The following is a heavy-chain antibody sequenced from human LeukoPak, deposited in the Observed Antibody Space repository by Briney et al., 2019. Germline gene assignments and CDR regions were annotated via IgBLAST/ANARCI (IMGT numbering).Heavy chain of an antibody. D-gene: IGHD4-11*01. CDR1: GFTFSGYG. J-gene: IGHJ4*02. CDR2: IRYDGSNK. Sequence: PGGSLRLSCAASGFTFSGYGMHWVRQAPGKGLEWVTFIRYDGSNKYYADSVKGRFTISRDNSKNTLYLQMNSLRAEDTAVYYCAALDLTTLDYWGQGTLVTVSS. CDR3: AALDLTTLDY. V-gene: IGHV3-30*02.